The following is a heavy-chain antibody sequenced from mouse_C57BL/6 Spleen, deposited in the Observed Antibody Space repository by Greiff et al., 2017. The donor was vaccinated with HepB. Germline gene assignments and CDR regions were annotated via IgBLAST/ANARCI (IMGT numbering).Heavy chain of an antibody. D-gene: IGHD1-1*01. Sequence: DVKLVESGGGLVKPGGSLKLSCAASGFTFSSYAMSWVRQTPERRLEWVATISAGGSYTYSPDNVKGRFTISRDNAKNHLSLQMSHLQSEDTAMYYCARWSSYTWYYEVGGTVTTVTVSS. V-gene: IGHV5-4*03. CDR1: GFTFSSYA. CDR2: ISAGGSYT. CDR3: ARWSSYTWYYEV. J-gene: IGHJ1*03.